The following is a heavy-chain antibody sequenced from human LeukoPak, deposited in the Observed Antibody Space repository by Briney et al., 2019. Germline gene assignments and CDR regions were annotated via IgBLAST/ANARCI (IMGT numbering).Heavy chain of an antibody. Sequence: SETLSLTCTVSGGSISSSNYYWGWIRQPPGKGLEWIGSIYYSGSTYYNPSLKSRVTISVDTSKNQFSLKLSSVTAADTAVYYCARLGVTMINMDVWGKGTTVTVSS. D-gene: IGHD3-22*01. J-gene: IGHJ6*03. V-gene: IGHV4-39*01. CDR1: GGSISSSNYY. CDR3: ARLGVTMINMDV. CDR2: IYYSGST.